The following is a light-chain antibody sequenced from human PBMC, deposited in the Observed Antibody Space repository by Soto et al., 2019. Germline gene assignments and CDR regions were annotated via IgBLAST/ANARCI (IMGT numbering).Light chain of an antibody. CDR3: SSYTTISTVV. CDR1: SSNIGRNT. Sequence: QSGLTQPPSASGTPGQRIIISCSGSSSNIGRNTVNWYQHLPGRAPKVLIYRNSHRPSGVPDRFSGSQSGSSASLAISGLQGDDEADYYCSSYTTISTVVFGGGTKLTVL. V-gene: IGLV1-44*01. J-gene: IGLJ2*01. CDR2: RNS.